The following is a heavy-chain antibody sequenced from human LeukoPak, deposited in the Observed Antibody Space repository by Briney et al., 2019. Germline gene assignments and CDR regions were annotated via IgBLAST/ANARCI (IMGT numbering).Heavy chain of an antibody. CDR1: GFIFNTYV. CDR3: AKDPRRYSRTGGYFDY. CDR2: ISYGGTNK. Sequence: PGGSLRLSCAASGFIFNTYVIHWVRQAPGKGLEWVAVISYGGTNKYYADSVKGRFTISRANSKNTLYLQMNSLRAEDTAVYYCAKDPRRYSRTGGYFDYWGQGTLVTVSS. D-gene: IGHD6-13*01. V-gene: IGHV3-30*18. J-gene: IGHJ4*02.